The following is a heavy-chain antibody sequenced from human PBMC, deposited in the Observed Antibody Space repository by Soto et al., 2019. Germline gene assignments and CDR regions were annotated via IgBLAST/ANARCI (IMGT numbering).Heavy chain of an antibody. Sequence: SETLSLTCAVYGGSFSGYYWSWIRQPPGKGLEWIGEINHSGSTNYNPFLKSRVTISVDTSKNQFSLKLSSVTAADTAVYYCARGPPRIPAAMWGHCFDPYAHPTLLTAS. CDR3: ARGPPRIPAAMWGHCFDP. CDR1: GGSFSGYY. V-gene: IGHV4-34*01. D-gene: IGHD2-2*01. CDR2: INHSGST. J-gene: IGHJ5*02.